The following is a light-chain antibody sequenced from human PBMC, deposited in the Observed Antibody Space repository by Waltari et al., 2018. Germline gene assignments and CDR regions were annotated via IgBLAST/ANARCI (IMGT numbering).Light chain of an antibody. V-gene: IGLV2-14*03. CDR2: AVT. CDR1: SSDVGGYNY. Sequence: QSALTQPASVSGSPGQSITISCTGTSSDVGGYNYVSWYQQHPGKAPKLMIYAVTNRPSGVSYRVSGSKSGNTASLTISGLQAEDEADYYCSSYTSSNTLGFGTGTKVTVL. CDR3: SSYTSSNTLG. J-gene: IGLJ1*01.